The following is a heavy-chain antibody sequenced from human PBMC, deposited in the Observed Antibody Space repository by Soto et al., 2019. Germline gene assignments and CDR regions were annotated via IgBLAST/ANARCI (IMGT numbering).Heavy chain of an antibody. J-gene: IGHJ4*02. CDR2: ISSSSSYI. CDR1: GFTFSSYG. V-gene: IGHV3-21*01. CDR3: ASGYSYGLDY. Sequence: VQLVESGGGVVQPGRSLRLSCAASGFTFSSYGMHWVRQAPGKGLEWVSSISSSSSYIYYADSVKGRFTISRDNAKNSLYLQMNSLRAEDTAVYYCASGYSYGLDYWGQGTLVTVSS. D-gene: IGHD5-18*01.